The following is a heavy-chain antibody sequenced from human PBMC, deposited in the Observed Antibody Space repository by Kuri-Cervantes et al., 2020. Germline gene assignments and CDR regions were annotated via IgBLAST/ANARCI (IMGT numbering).Heavy chain of an antibody. V-gene: IGHV3-9*01. CDR2: ISWNSGSI. CDR3: AKDAYYDSSGYYAY. D-gene: IGHD3-22*01. CDR1: GFTFDDYA. J-gene: IGHJ4*02. Sequence: SLKISCAASGFTFDDYAMHWVRQAPGKGLEWVSGISWNSGSIGYADSVKGRFTISRDNAKNSLYLQMNSLRAEDTALYYCAKDAYYDSSGYYAYWGQGTLVT.